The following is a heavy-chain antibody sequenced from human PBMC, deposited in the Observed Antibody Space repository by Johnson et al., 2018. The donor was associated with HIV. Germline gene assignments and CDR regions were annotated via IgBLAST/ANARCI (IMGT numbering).Heavy chain of an antibody. J-gene: IGHJ3*02. CDR1: GFTFSSFG. Sequence: VQLVESGGGLVQPGRSLRLSCVASGFTFSSFGMHWVRQAPGKGLEWVAVVSDHGRSTYFADSVKGRFTISRDNSKNTLYLQMNNLRPEDTALYYCAKEGSSSPWAFDIWGQGTMVTVSS. CDR3: AKEGSSSPWAFDI. V-gene: IGHV3-30*18. D-gene: IGHD2-15*01. CDR2: VSDHGRST.